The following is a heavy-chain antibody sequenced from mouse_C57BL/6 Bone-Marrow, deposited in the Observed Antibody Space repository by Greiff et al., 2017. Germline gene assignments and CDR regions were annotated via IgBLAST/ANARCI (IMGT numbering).Heavy chain of an antibody. V-gene: IGHV1-55*01. CDR3: ARHLGYYGSSYWYFDV. D-gene: IGHD1-1*01. CDR2: IYPGSGST. CDR1: GYTFTSYW. Sequence: QVQLQQPGAELVKPGASVKMSCKASGYTFTSYWITWVKQRPGQGLEWIGDIYPGSGSTNYNEKFKSKATLTVDTSSSTAYMQLSSLTSEDSAVYYCARHLGYYGSSYWYFDVWGTGTTVTVSS. J-gene: IGHJ1*03.